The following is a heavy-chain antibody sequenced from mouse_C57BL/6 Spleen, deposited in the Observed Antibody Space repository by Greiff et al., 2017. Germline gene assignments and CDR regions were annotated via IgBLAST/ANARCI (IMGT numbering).Heavy chain of an antibody. D-gene: IGHD2-10*02. J-gene: IGHJ3*01. Sequence: QVQLQQSGAELARPGASVKMSCKASGYTFTSYTMHWVKQRPGQGLEWIGYINPSSGYNKYNQKFKDKATFTADKSSSTAYMQLSSLTSEDSAVYYCARMGYGTGFAYWGQGTLVTVSA. CDR3: ARMGYGTGFAY. V-gene: IGHV1-4*01. CDR2: INPSSGYN. CDR1: GYTFTSYT.